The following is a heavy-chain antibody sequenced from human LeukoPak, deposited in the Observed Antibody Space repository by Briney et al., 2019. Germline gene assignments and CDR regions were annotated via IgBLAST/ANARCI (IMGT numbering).Heavy chain of an antibody. D-gene: IGHD2-15*01. V-gene: IGHV3-30*19. CDR2: ISYDGSNK. J-gene: IGHJ4*02. Sequence: GGSLTLSCAASGFTFNNYGIHWVRQAPGKGLEWVAVISYDGSNKYYADSVKGRFTISRDNSKNTLYLQMNSLRAEDTAVYYCARDATGSWIDYWGQGTLVTVSS. CDR1: GFTFNNYG. CDR3: ARDATGSWIDY.